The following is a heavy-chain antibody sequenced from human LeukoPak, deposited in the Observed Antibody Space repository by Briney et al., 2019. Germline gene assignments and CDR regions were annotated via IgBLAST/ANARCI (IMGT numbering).Heavy chain of an antibody. Sequence: GGSLRLSCAASGLTFDDYAMHWVRQAPGKGLEWVSGISWNSGSIGYADSVKGRFTISRDNAKNSLYLQMNSLRAEDTALYYCAKDRTSGSSGWYPTYYFDYWGQGTLVTVSS. D-gene: IGHD6-19*01. J-gene: IGHJ4*02. CDR1: GLTFDDYA. CDR2: ISWNSGSI. CDR3: AKDRTSGSSGWYPTYYFDY. V-gene: IGHV3-9*01.